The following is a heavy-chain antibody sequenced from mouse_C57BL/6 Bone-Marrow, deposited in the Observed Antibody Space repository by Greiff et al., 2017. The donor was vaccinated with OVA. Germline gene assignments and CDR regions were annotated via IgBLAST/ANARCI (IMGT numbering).Heavy chain of an antibody. V-gene: IGHV1-39*01. J-gene: IGHJ2*01. CDR2: INTNYGTT. CDR3: QLGRGDY. D-gene: IGHD4-1*02. Sequence: EVKLMESGPELVKPGATVKISCKASGYSFTDYNMNWVKQSNGKSLEWLGVINTNYGTTRNHNKFQGKATLSVDQSSRTAYMQLHSLTSEDSAVYYCQLGRGDYWGQGTTLTVSS. CDR1: GYSFTDYN.